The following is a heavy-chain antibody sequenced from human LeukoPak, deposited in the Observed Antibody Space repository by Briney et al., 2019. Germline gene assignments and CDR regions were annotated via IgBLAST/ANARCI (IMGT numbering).Heavy chain of an antibody. V-gene: IGHV3-53*01. J-gene: IGHJ4*02. CDR3: ATSDSYHWLLEY. CDR1: GINANDYY. Sequence: GASLRLSCEVSGINANDYYLSWVRQAPGKGLEWVSHIFRGNKHYGDAVGGRFTIPRDDVTSSVSTVHLQMNSLRAEDTAVYFCATSDSYHWLLEYWGQGTLVTVSS. D-gene: IGHD6-19*01. CDR2: IFRGNK.